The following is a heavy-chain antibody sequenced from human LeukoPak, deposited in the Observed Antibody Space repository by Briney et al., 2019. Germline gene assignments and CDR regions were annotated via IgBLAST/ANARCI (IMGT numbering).Heavy chain of an antibody. CDR3: ARVTSSGWSSYFDY. CDR2: INWNGGST. Sequence: RPGGSLRLSXAASGFTFDDYGMSWVRQAPGKGLEWVSGINWNGGSTGYADSVKGRFTISRDNAKNSLYLQMNSLRAEDTALYYCARVTSSGWSSYFDYWGQGTLVTVSS. J-gene: IGHJ4*02. D-gene: IGHD6-19*01. V-gene: IGHV3-20*04. CDR1: GFTFDDYG.